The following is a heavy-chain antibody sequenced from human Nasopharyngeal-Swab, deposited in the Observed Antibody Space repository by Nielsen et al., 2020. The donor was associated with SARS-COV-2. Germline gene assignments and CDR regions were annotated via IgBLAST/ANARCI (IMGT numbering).Heavy chain of an antibody. D-gene: IGHD3-3*01. V-gene: IGHV6-1*01. CDR2: TLYRSKWYN. CDR3: ARGRDFSFDS. J-gene: IGHJ4*02. CDR1: GDSVSSHSAG. Sequence: SQTLSLTGAISGDSVSSHSAGWNWIRQSPSRGLEWLGRTLYRSKWYNDYAESAKSRIAVNPDTSKNQFSLQLNSVTPEDTAVYYCARGRDFSFDSWGQGTLVTASS.